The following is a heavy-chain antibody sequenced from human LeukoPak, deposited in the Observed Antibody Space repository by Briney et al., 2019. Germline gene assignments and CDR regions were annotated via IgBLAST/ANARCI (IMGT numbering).Heavy chain of an antibody. CDR2: IDASGVST. J-gene: IGHJ4*02. Sequence: PGGSLRLSCAAPGFTFSSYAMTWVRQAPGRGLEWVSGIDASGVSTYYPDSVKGHFTISRDNCKNALYLQMNSRIAEDTAVYYCAKVFESACITIVGVVLDFWGQGTLVTVSS. V-gene: IGHV3-23*01. CDR3: AKVFESACITIVGVVLDF. D-gene: IGHD3-3*01. CDR1: GFTFSSYA.